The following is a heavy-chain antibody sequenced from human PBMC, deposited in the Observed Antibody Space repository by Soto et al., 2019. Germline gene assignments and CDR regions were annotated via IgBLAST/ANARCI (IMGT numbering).Heavy chain of an antibody. Sequence: EVQVVESGGDLVQPGGSLRLSCAASGFSFSNYWMHWVRQAPGKGLVWVSRVNNDGRDTIYADSVMGRFTVSRDNAKNTMLLQMNSLRIDDTAMYYCARGSIDHAFDIWGQGTMVTVSS. V-gene: IGHV3-74*01. CDR1: GFSFSNYW. CDR3: ARGSIDHAFDI. CDR2: VNNDGRDT. J-gene: IGHJ3*02. D-gene: IGHD3-9*01.